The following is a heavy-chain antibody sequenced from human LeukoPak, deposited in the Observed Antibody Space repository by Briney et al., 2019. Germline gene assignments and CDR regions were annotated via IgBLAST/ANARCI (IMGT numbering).Heavy chain of an antibody. J-gene: IGHJ4*02. D-gene: IGHD5-24*01. Sequence: ASVKVSCKASGYTFTSYAMHWVRQAPGQRLEWMGWINAGNGNTKYSQKFQGRFTITRDTSASTAYMDLTSLTSEDTAVYYCARGNLEMTTIGSYWGQGTLVTVPS. V-gene: IGHV1-3*01. CDR1: GYTFTSYA. CDR2: INAGNGNT. CDR3: ARGNLEMTTIGSY.